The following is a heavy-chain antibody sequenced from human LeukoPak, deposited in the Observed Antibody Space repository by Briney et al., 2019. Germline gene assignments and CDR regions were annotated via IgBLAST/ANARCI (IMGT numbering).Heavy chain of an antibody. V-gene: IGHV3-64*01. CDR1: GFTFSSYA. D-gene: IGHD3-22*01. Sequence: GGSLRLSCAASGFTFSSYAMHWFRQAPGKGLEYVSGISSNGGSTYYAISVKGRFTISRDNSKNTLYLRMGSLRAEDMAVYYCASDYDTSGYYYGELDYWGQGTLVTVSS. CDR3: ASDYDTSGYYYGELDY. J-gene: IGHJ4*02. CDR2: ISSNGGST.